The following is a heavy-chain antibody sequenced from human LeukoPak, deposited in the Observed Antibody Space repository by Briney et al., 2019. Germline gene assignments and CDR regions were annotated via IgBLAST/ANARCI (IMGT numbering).Heavy chain of an antibody. J-gene: IGHJ4*02. CDR2: FDPEDGET. D-gene: IGHD2-15*01. V-gene: IGHV1-24*01. Sequence: ASVKVSCKVSGYTLTELSMHWVRQAPGKGLEWMGGFDPEDGETIYAQKFQGRVTMTEDTSTDTAYMELSSLRSEDTAVYYCATVPRGIVVVVVGRGTSFDYWGQGTLVTVSS. CDR3: ATVPRGIVVVVVGRGTSFDY. CDR1: GYTLTELS.